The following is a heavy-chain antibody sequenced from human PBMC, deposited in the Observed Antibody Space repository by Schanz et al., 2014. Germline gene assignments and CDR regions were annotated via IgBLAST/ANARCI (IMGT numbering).Heavy chain of an antibody. V-gene: IGHV1-18*01. D-gene: IGHD6-19*01. CDR2: ISAYNGNT. CDR1: GYTFTSYG. Sequence: QVQLVQSGAEVKKPGASVKVSCKASGYTFTSYGINWVRQAPGQGLEWMGWISAYNGNTNYAQKLQGRITMTTDTSTSAAYMELRSLRSDDTAVYYCARGGYSSGWYDRDIAHFDYSGQGTLVTVSS. J-gene: IGHJ4*02. CDR3: ARGGYSSGWYDRDIAHFDY.